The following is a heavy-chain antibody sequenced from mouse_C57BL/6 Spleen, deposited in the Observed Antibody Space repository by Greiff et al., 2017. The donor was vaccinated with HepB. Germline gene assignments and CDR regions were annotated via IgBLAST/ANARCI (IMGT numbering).Heavy chain of an antibody. CDR2: ISDGGSYT. J-gene: IGHJ4*01. D-gene: IGHD1-1*01. CDR3: ARDQNYYGSSSRNAMDY. Sequence: EVKLVESGGGLVKPGGSLKLSCAASGFTFSSYAMSWVRQTPEKRLEWVATISDGGSYTYYPDNVKGRFTISRDNAKNNLYLQMSHLKSEDTAMYYCARDQNYYGSSSRNAMDYWGQGTSVTVSS. CDR1: GFTFSSYA. V-gene: IGHV5-4*01.